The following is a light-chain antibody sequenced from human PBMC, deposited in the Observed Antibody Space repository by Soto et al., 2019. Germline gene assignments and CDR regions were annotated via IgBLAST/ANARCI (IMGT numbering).Light chain of an antibody. CDR2: AAS. CDR1: QDIGSW. V-gene: IGKV1-12*01. J-gene: IGKJ3*01. Sequence: DIQMTQSPSSVSASVGDRVTITCRASQDIGSWLAWYQQKPGQAPKLLIYAASVLESGVPSRFSGSGSGTDFTLTISSLEPEDFAVYYCQQRSNWPPTFGPGTKVDIK. CDR3: QQRSNWPPT.